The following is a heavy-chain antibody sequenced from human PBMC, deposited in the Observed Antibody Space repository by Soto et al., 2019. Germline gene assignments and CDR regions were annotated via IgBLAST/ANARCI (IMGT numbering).Heavy chain of an antibody. Sequence: QVQLVESGGGLVKPGGSLRLSCGASGFTFSDYYMSWIRQAPGKGLEWVSYISRSGSSIYYTDSVKGRFTISRDNAKNSLYLQLNSLRAEDTAVYYCARDLGYYDSSGYFDYWGQGTLVTVSS. CDR1: GFTFSDYY. D-gene: IGHD3-22*01. V-gene: IGHV3-11*01. CDR3: ARDLGYYDSSGYFDY. J-gene: IGHJ4*02. CDR2: ISRSGSSI.